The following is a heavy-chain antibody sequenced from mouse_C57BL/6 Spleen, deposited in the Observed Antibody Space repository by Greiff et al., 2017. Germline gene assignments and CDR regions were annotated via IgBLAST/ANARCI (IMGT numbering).Heavy chain of an antibody. CDR2: IDPETGGT. J-gene: IGHJ2*01. V-gene: IGHV1-15*01. CDR1: GYTFTDYE. Sequence: VQLQQSGAELVRPGASVTLSCKASGYTFTDYEMHWVKQTPVHGLEWIGAIDPETGGTAYNQKFKGKAILTADKSSSTAYMELRSLTSEDSTVYYCTRRGDYYGSSYFDYWGQGTTLTVSS. D-gene: IGHD1-1*01. CDR3: TRRGDYYGSSYFDY.